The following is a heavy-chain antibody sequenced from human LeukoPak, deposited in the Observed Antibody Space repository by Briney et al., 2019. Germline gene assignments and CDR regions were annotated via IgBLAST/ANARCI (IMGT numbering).Heavy chain of an antibody. J-gene: IGHJ3*02. D-gene: IGHD3-3*01. CDR2: ISSSGSYI. V-gene: IGHV3-21*01. CDR1: GFTFSSYS. CDR3: VWRGYFDAFDI. Sequence: GGSLRLSCAASGFTFSSYSMNWVRQAPGKGLEWVSSISSSGSYIYYADSVKGRFTISRDNAKNSLYLQMNSLRAEDTAVNYCVWRGYFDAFDIWGQGTMVTVSS.